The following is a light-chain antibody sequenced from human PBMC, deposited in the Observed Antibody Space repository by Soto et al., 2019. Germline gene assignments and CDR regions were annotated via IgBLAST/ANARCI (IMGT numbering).Light chain of an antibody. CDR2: KAS. CDR1: QSISTW. CDR3: QQYNSYAWA. Sequence: DIQMTQSPSTLSASVGDRVTITCRASQSISTWLAWYQQRAGKAPKLLIYKASNLESVVPSRFSCSGSGTVFTLTIILLQPDDFATYYCQQYNSYAWAVGQGTKVEIK. J-gene: IGKJ1*01. V-gene: IGKV1-5*03.